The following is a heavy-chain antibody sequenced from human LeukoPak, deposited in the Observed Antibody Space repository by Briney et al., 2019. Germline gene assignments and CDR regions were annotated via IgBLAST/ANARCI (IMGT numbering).Heavy chain of an antibody. J-gene: IGHJ4*02. CDR1: GGSVSSSIYH. CDR2: IYYTGNT. D-gene: IGHD1-1*01. CDR3: ARLRTRTPGDY. V-gene: IGHV4-39*01. Sequence: SETLSLTCSVSGGSVSSSIYHWGWIRQPPGKGLEWIGSIYYTGNTYYNPSLKSRPTISVDTSKNQFSLKVRSVTAADTALYYCARLRTRTPGDYWGQGTLVTVSS.